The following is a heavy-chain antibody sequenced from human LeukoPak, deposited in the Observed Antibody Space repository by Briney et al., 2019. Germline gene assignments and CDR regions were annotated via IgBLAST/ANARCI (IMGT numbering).Heavy chain of an antibody. D-gene: IGHD2-8*02. J-gene: IGHJ6*02. CDR3: TRVQTGRSGLMDV. V-gene: IGHV3-74*01. Sequence: GGSLRLSCAASGFTFSSYWMHWVRQAPGKGLVWVSRIDSDGTGTIYADSVRGRFTISRDNAKNTMYLQMNSLRAEDTAVYYCTRVQTGRSGLMDVWGRGTTVTVS. CDR1: GFTFSSYW. CDR2: IDSDGTGT.